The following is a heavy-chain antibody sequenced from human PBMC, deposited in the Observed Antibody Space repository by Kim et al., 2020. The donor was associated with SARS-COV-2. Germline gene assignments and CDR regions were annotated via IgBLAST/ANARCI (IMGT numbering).Heavy chain of an antibody. V-gene: IGHV4-31*03. CDR3: ARAPREYTGEYYFDY. J-gene: IGHJ4*02. Sequence: SETLSLTCTVSGGSISSGGYYWSWIRQHPGKGLEWIGYIYYSGSTYYNPSLKSRVTISVDTSKNQFSLKLSSVTAADTAVYYCARAPREYTGEYYFDYWGEGALVTVSS. CDR2: IYYSGST. CDR1: GGSISSGGYY. D-gene: IGHD3-10*01.